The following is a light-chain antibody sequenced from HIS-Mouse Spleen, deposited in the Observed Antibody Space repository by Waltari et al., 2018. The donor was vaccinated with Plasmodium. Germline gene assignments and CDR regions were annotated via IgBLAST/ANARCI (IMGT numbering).Light chain of an antibody. V-gene: IGKV3-11*01. CDR1: QSVSSY. CDR2: DAS. Sequence: EIVLTQSPATLSLSPGERAPLSCRASQSVSSYLAWYQQKPGQAPRLLIYDASNRATCIPARFSGSGSGTDFTLTISSLEPEDFAVYYCQQRSNWPRVLTFGGGTKVEIK. J-gene: IGKJ4*01. CDR3: QQRSNWPRVLT.